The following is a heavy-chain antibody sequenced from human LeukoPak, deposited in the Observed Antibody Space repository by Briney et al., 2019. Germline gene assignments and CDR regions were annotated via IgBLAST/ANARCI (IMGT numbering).Heavy chain of an antibody. D-gene: IGHD1-26*01. Sequence: GGSLRLSCAACLFTFSSYALSWGRQAPGKGVEGCSAISGSGGSTYYAHSVKGRFTISRDNSKNTLYLQMTSLRAEDTAVYYCANEVSGRPFDYWGQGTLVTVSS. J-gene: IGHJ4*02. V-gene: IGHV3-23*01. CDR3: ANEVSGRPFDY. CDR1: LFTFSSYA. CDR2: ISGSGGST.